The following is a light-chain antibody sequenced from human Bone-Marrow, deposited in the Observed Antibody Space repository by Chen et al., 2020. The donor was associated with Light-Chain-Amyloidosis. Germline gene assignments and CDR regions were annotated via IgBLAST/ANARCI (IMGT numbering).Light chain of an antibody. V-gene: IGKV1-27*01. CDR1: QGISNY. J-gene: IGKJ1*01. Sequence: DIQMTQYPSSLSASVGDRVTITCRASQGISNYLAWYQQKPGKVPKLLIYAASTLQSGVPSRFSGSGSGTDFTLTISSLQPEDVAIYYCQKYNSAPPWTFGQGTKVEIK. CDR3: QKYNSAPPWT. CDR2: AAS.